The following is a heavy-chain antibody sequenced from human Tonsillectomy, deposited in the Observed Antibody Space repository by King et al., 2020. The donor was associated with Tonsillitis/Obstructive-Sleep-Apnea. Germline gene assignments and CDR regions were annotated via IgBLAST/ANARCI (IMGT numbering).Heavy chain of an antibody. J-gene: IGHJ4*02. CDR1: GYTFINYG. V-gene: IGHV1-18*01. CDR3: ARAGRGFDFWSGYY. Sequence: QLVQSGAEVKKPGASVKVSCKASGYTFINYGISWVRQAPGQGLEWLGWISPYTGNANYAQKLQGRVTMTTDTSTSTAYMELRSLRSDDTAVYFRARAGRGFDFWSGYYWGQGTLVTVS. D-gene: IGHD3-3*01. CDR2: ISPYTGNA.